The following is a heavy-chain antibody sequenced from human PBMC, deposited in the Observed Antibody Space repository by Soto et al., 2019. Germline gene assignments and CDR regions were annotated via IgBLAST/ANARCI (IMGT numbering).Heavy chain of an antibody. CDR3: ARVCGGDCHYGMDV. Sequence: SETLSLTCTVSGGSISSGGYYWSWIRQHPGKGLEWIGYIYYSGSTYYNPSLKSRVTISVDTSKNQFSLKLSSVTAVDTAVYYCARVCGGDCHYGMDVWGQGTTITVSS. CDR2: IYYSGST. V-gene: IGHV4-31*03. D-gene: IGHD2-21*02. J-gene: IGHJ6*02. CDR1: GGSISSGGYY.